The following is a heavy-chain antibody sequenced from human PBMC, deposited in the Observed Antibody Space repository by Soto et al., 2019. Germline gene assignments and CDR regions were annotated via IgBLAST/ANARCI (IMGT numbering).Heavy chain of an antibody. J-gene: IGHJ3*02. CDR3: ARDDYDIILRTFSFDI. D-gene: IGHD2-8*01. CDR2: ISSSGSTI. CDR1: GFTFSSYE. Sequence: EVQLVESGGGLVQPGGSLRLSCAASGFTFSSYEMNWVRQAPGKGLEWVSYISSSGSTIYYADSVKGRFTISRDNAKNSLYLQMNSLRAEDTAVYYCARDDYDIILRTFSFDIWGQGTMVTVSS. V-gene: IGHV3-48*03.